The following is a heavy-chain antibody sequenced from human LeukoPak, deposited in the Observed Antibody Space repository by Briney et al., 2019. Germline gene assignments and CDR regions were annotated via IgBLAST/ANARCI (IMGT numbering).Heavy chain of an antibody. D-gene: IGHD3-3*01. CDR3: AKDQARGLRFLEWLEALNYFDY. Sequence: PAGGSLRLSCAASGFTFSSYGMHWVRQAPGKGLEWVAFIRYDGSNKYYADSVKGRFTISRDNSKNTLYLQMNSLRAEDTAVYYCAKDQARGLRFLEWLEALNYFDYWGQGTLVTVSS. J-gene: IGHJ4*02. CDR2: IRYDGSNK. CDR1: GFTFSSYG. V-gene: IGHV3-30*02.